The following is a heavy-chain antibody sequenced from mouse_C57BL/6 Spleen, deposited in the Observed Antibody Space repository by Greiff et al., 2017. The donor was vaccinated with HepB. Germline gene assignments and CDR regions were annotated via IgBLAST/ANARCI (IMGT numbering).Heavy chain of an antibody. CDR1: GYTFTSYW. Sequence: QVQLQQPGAELVKPGASVKLSCKASGYTFTSYWMHWVKQRPGQGLEWIGMIHPNSGSTNYNEKFKSKATLTVDKSSSTAYMQLSSLTSEDSAVYYCASLYYYGSSYYCDYWGQGTTLTVSS. CDR2: IHPNSGST. V-gene: IGHV1-64*01. CDR3: ASLYYYGSSYYCDY. J-gene: IGHJ2*01. D-gene: IGHD1-1*01.